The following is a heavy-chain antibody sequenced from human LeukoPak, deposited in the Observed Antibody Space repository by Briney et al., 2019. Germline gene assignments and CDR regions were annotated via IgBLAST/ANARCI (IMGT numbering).Heavy chain of an antibody. D-gene: IGHD6-13*01. Sequence: SETLSLTCTVSGGSISNYYWSWIRQPPGKGLEWIGYIYYSGSTNYNPSLKSRVTISVDTSKNQFSLKLSSVTAADTAVYYCARGNAAGTGIWFDPWGQGTLVTVSS. CDR1: GGSISNYY. CDR3: ARGNAAGTGIWFDP. V-gene: IGHV4-59*08. CDR2: IYYSGST. J-gene: IGHJ5*02.